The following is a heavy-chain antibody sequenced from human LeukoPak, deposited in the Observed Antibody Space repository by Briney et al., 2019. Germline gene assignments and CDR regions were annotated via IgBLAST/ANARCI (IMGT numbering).Heavy chain of an antibody. CDR2: IKQDGSEK. D-gene: IGHD3-10*01. J-gene: IGHJ4*02. V-gene: IGHV3-7*03. CDR3: AREFATYGSGSYYNHAFDY. CDR1: GFTVSSNY. Sequence: GGSLRLSCAASGFTVSSNYMSWVRQAPGKGLEWVANIKQDGSEKYYVDSVKGRFTISRDNAKNSLYLQMNSLRAEDTAVYYCAREFATYGSGSYYNHAFDYWGQGTLVTVSS.